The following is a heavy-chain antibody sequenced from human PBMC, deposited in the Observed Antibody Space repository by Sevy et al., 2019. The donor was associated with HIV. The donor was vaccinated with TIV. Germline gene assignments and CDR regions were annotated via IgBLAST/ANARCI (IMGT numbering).Heavy chain of an antibody. J-gene: IGHJ6*02. D-gene: IGHD2-15*01. CDR1: GFTLSTYA. Sequence: GGSLRLSCAASGFTLSTYAMSWVRQAPGKGLEWVSAISGSGGCTYYADSVEGRFTISRDKSKNTLYLQMNSLTAEDTAVYFCAKGDRTFYGLDVWGQGTTVTVSS. V-gene: IGHV3-23*01. CDR2: ISGSGGCT. CDR3: AKGDRTFYGLDV.